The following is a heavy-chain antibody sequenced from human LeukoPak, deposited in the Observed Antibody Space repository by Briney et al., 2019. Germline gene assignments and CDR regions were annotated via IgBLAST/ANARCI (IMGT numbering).Heavy chain of an antibody. V-gene: IGHV3-33*08. CDR2: IWYAGSDK. CDR3: ARDRVLHYFDY. Sequence: GGSLRLSCAASGFTFSDAYMHWVRQAPGKGLEWVAVIWYAGSDKYYADSVKGRFTISRDNSKNTLYLQMTSLRADDTAVYYCARDRVLHYFDYWGQGALVTVSS. D-gene: IGHD3-16*01. CDR1: GFTFSDAY. J-gene: IGHJ4*02.